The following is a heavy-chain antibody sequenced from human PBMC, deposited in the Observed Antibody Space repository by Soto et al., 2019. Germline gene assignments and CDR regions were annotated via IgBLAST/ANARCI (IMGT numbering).Heavy chain of an antibody. CDR1: GFTFSSYS. D-gene: IGHD3-9*01. J-gene: IGHJ4*02. Sequence: PGGSLRLSCAASGFTFSSYSMNWVRQAPGKGLEWVSYISSSSSTIYYADSVKGRFTISRDNAKNSLYLQMNSLRDEDTAVYYCTREHVVTIFRRGQRGSFDNWSQGTLVTVSS. CDR2: ISSSSSTI. CDR3: TREHVVTIFRRGQRGSFDN. V-gene: IGHV3-48*02.